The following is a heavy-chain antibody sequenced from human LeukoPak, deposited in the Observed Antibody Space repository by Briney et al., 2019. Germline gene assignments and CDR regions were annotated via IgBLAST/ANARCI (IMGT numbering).Heavy chain of an antibody. V-gene: IGHV3-74*01. CDR2: MSGDGSST. D-gene: IGHD3-16*01. CDR3: AKDPGGSYDYVWGSSYDY. J-gene: IGHJ4*02. CDR1: GFTFSNYW. Sequence: GGSLRLSCAASGFTFSNYWMNWVRQVPGKGLMWVSRMSGDGSSTNYADSVKGRFTISRDNAKNTLYLQMNSLRAEDTAVYYCAKDPGGSYDYVWGSSYDYWGQGTLVTVSS.